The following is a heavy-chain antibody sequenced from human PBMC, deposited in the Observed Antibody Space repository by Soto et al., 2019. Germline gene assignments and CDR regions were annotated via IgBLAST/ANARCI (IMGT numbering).Heavy chain of an antibody. CDR3: ARDDEGGSYCDLDY. CDR2: ILHDGNNK. CDR1: GFTFSNYI. D-gene: IGHD3-10*01. J-gene: IGHJ4*02. Sequence: QVQLVESGGGVVQPGRSLRLSCAASGFTFSNYIMHWVRQAPGKGLEWVAIILHDGNNKYYADSVKGRFTISRDNSKNTLYQQTNSLRTEDTAIYYCARDDEGGSYCDLDYWGQGTLVTVSS. V-gene: IGHV3-30-3*01.